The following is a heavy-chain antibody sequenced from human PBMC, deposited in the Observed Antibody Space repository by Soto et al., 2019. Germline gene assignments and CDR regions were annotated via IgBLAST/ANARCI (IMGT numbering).Heavy chain of an antibody. D-gene: IGHD2-15*01. CDR3: ATTLGYCSGGSCWNY. J-gene: IGHJ4*02. V-gene: IGHV1-2*04. CDR2: INPNSGGT. Sequence: QVQLVQSGAEVKKPGASVKVSCKASGYTFTGYYMHWVRQAPGQGLEWMGWINPNSGGTNYAQKFQGWVTMTRDTSISTAYMELSRLRSDDTAVYYCATTLGYCSGGSCWNYWGQGTLVTVSS. CDR1: GYTFTGYY.